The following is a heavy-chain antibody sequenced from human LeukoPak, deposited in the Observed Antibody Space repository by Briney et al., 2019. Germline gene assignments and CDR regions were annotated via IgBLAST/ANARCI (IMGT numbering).Heavy chain of an antibody. CDR3: ARASYSYDINGWVPFDY. CDR2: IHHSGST. D-gene: IGHD3-22*01. Sequence: SGTLSLTCAVSGGSISSCNWWSWVRQPPGKGLEWIGEIHHSGSTNYNPSLKSRVTISVDKSRNQFSLKLSSVTAADTAVYYCARASYSYDINGWVPFDYWGQGTLVTVSS. V-gene: IGHV4-4*02. J-gene: IGHJ4*02. CDR1: GGSISSCNW.